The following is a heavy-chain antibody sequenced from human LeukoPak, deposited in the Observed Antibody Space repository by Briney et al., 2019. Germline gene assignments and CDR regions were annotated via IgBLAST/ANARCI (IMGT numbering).Heavy chain of an antibody. CDR2: ISWNSGSI. Sequence: GGSLRLSCAASGFTFDDYAMHWVRQAPGKGLEWVSGISWNSGSIGYADSVKGRFTISRDNSKNTLYLQMNSLRAEDTAVYYCARAAHYYYYYMDVWGKGTTVTVSS. J-gene: IGHJ6*03. CDR1: GFTFDDYA. CDR3: ARAAHYYYYYMDV. V-gene: IGHV3-9*01.